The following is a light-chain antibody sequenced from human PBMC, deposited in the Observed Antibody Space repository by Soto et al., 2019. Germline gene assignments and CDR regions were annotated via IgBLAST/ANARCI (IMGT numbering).Light chain of an antibody. CDR2: DVS. CDR3: SSYRSSSTPYV. J-gene: IGLJ1*01. V-gene: IGLV2-14*01. Sequence: QSALTQPASVSGSPGQSITISCTGTSSYVGGYNYVSWYQQHPGKAPKLMIYDVSNRPSGVSNSFSGSKSANTASLTISGLQAEDEADYYCSSYRSSSTPYVFGTGTKVTVL. CDR1: SSYVGGYNY.